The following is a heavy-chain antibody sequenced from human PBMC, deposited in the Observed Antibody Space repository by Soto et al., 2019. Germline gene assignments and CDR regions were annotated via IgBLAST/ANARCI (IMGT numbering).Heavy chain of an antibody. CDR2: ISYTVDA. CDR1: AGSLSRYY. J-gene: IGHJ4*01. CDR3: VGSLIARGTEYCDY. V-gene: IGHV4-59*01. D-gene: IGHD3-16*02. Sequence: SETLSLTCSVSAGSLSRYYWGWVRQSPGEGLQWIAHISYTVDASYNPSLKSRVTISLDTSMNQIALRLMSVTAADTAVYYCVGSLIARGTEYCDYWGHGTLLTVSS.